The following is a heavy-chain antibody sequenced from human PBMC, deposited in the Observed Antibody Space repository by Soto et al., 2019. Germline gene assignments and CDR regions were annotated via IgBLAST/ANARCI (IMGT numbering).Heavy chain of an antibody. J-gene: IGHJ6*03. Sequence: ASVKVSCKASGYTFTSYGISWVRQAPVQGLEWMGWISAYNGNTNYAQKLQGRVTMTTDTSTSTAYMELRSLRSDDTAVYYCARDAFFDILNGYSVIYYSYYYTVVWGKGTTVTVSS. D-gene: IGHD3-9*01. CDR1: GYTFTSYG. V-gene: IGHV1-18*01. CDR3: ARDAFFDILNGYSVIYYSYYYTVV. CDR2: ISAYNGNT.